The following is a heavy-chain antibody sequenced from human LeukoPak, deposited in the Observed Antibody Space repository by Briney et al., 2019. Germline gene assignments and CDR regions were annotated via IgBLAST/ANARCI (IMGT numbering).Heavy chain of an antibody. CDR2: INPSGGST. D-gene: IGHD5-12*01. Sequence: ASVKVSCKASGYTFTSYYMHWVRQAPGQGLEWMGIINPSGGSTSYAQKFQGGVTMTRDTSTSTVYMELSSLRSEDTAVSYCARDGLAAFDIWGQGTMVTVSS. J-gene: IGHJ3*02. CDR3: ARDGLAAFDI. CDR1: GYTFTSYY. V-gene: IGHV1-46*01.